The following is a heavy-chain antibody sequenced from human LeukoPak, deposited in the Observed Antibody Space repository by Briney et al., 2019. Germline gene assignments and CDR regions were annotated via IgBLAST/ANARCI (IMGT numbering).Heavy chain of an antibody. CDR2: IRYDGSNK. Sequence: PGGSLRLSCAASGFTFSSYGMHWVRQAPGKGLEWVAFIRYDGSNKYYADSVKGRFTISRDNSKNTLYLQMNSLRAEDTAVYYCAKVDRGYCCSTSCFDDAFDIWGQGTMVTVSS. CDR1: GFTFSSYG. V-gene: IGHV3-30*02. CDR3: AKVDRGYCCSTSCFDDAFDI. J-gene: IGHJ3*02. D-gene: IGHD2-2*01.